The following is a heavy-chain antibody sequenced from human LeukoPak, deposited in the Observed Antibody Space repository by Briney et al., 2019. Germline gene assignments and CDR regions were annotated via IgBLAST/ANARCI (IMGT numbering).Heavy chain of an antibody. D-gene: IGHD2-8*01. CDR2: ISWNSGSI. Sequence: PGGSLRLSCAASGFTFDDYAMHWVRQAPGKGLEWVSGISWNSGSIGYADSVKGRFTISRDNAKNSLYLQMNSLRAEDTALYYCAKDIDPRYCTNGVCYATLDYWGQGTLVTVSS. V-gene: IGHV3-9*01. J-gene: IGHJ4*02. CDR3: AKDIDPRYCTNGVCYATLDY. CDR1: GFTFDDYA.